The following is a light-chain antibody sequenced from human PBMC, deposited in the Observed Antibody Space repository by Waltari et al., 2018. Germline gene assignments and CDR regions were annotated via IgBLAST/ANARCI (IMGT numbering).Light chain of an antibody. CDR1: SSDIGGYNY. Sequence: QSALTQPASVSGSPGQSITISCTGTSSDIGGYNYVSWYQQVPGKAPKLIIYDVSNRPSGVSRRSSGSKSGNTASLTISGLQAEDEANYYCSSYIDSSTLELFGGGTSLTVL. CDR3: SSYIDSSTLEL. V-gene: IGLV2-14*03. J-gene: IGLJ2*01. CDR2: DVS.